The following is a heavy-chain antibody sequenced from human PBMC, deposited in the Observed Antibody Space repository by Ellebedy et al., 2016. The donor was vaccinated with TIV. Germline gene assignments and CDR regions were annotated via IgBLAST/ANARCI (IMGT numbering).Heavy chain of an antibody. CDR1: GYTFTSYA. J-gene: IGHJ5*02. V-gene: IGHV1-3*01. D-gene: IGHD3-3*01. Sequence: ASVKVSXKASGYTFTSYAMHWVRQAPGQRLEWMGWINAGNGNTKYSQKFQGRVTITRDTSASTAYMELSSLRSEDTAVYYCARTASSYDFWSGYPLGWFDPWGQGTLVTVSS. CDR2: INAGNGNT. CDR3: ARTASSYDFWSGYPLGWFDP.